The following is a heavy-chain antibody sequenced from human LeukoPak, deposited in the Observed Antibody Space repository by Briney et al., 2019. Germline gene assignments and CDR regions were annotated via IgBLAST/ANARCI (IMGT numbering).Heavy chain of an antibody. CDR2: IRSKTHSYAT. Sequence: GSLRLSCAASGFNFSGSAIHWVRQASGKGLEWVGRIRSKTHSYATTYAASLKGRFTISRDDSKNTTYLQMSSLKTDDTAVYYCTRRSIASTRTDDYWGQGTLVTVSS. J-gene: IGHJ4*02. CDR1: GFNFSGSA. V-gene: IGHV3-73*01. CDR3: TRRSIASTRTDDY. D-gene: IGHD6-13*01.